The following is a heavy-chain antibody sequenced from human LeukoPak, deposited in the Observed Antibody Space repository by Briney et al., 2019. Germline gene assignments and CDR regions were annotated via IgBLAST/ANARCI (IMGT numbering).Heavy chain of an antibody. CDR1: GGTFSSYA. CDR3: ARETRMITFGGVIVGYTDY. D-gene: IGHD3-16*02. Sequence: SVKVSCKASGGTFSSYAISWVRQAPGQGPEWMGRIIPILGIANYAQKFQGRVTITADKSTSTAYMELSSLRSEDTAVYYCARETRMITFGGVIVGYTDYWGQGTLVTVSS. CDR2: IIPILGIA. V-gene: IGHV1-69*04. J-gene: IGHJ4*02.